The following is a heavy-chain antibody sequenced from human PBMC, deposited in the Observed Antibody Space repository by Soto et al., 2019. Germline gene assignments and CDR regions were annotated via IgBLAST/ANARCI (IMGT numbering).Heavy chain of an antibody. CDR1: GFTFSSYE. CDR3: ARVGHDFWSGYPDV. Sequence: GGSLRLSCAASGFTFSSYEMNWVRQAPGKGLEWVSYISSSGSTIYYADSVKGRFTISRDNAKNSLYLQMNSLRAEDTAVYYCARVGHDFWSGYPDVWGQGTTVTVSS. CDR2: ISSSGSTI. J-gene: IGHJ6*02. D-gene: IGHD3-3*01. V-gene: IGHV3-48*03.